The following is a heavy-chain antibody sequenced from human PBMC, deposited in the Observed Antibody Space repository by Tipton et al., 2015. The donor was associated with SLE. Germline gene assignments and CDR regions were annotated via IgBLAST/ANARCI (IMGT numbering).Heavy chain of an antibody. D-gene: IGHD3-10*01. CDR3: ARDTAHYGSGDGAFDI. CDR2: IYYSGST. Sequence: TLSLTCTVSGGSIHSGGYYWSWIRQHPGKGLEWIGYIYYSGSTYYNPSLKSRVTISVDTSKNQFSLKLSSVTAADTAVYYCARDTAHYGSGDGAFDIWGQGTMVTVSS. V-gene: IGHV4-31*03. J-gene: IGHJ3*02. CDR1: GGSIHSGGYY.